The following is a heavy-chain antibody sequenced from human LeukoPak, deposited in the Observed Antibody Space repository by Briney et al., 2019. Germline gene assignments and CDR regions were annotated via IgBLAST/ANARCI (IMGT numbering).Heavy chain of an antibody. Sequence: PGGSLRLSCAASGFTFSSYSMNWLRQAPGKGLEWVSHITSSSSTIYYADSVKGRFTISRDNAKNSLYLQMNSLRDEDTAVYYCARGGSYPFDYWGQGTLVTVSS. CDR1: GFTFSSYS. J-gene: IGHJ4*02. V-gene: IGHV3-48*02. CDR2: ITSSSSTI. D-gene: IGHD1-26*01. CDR3: ARGGSYPFDY.